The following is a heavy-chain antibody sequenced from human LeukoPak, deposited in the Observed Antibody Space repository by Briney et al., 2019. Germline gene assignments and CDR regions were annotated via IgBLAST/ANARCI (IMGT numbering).Heavy chain of an antibody. CDR3: ARDDSSYLPFDY. CDR1: GYTFTGYY. CDR2: INPNSGGT. Sequence: GASVKVSCKASGYTFTGYYLHWVRQAPGQGLEWMGWINPNSGGTNYAQKLQGRVTMTTDTSTSTAYMELRRLRSDDTAVYYCARDDSSYLPFDYWGQGTLVTVSS. D-gene: IGHD3-22*01. V-gene: IGHV1-2*02. J-gene: IGHJ4*02.